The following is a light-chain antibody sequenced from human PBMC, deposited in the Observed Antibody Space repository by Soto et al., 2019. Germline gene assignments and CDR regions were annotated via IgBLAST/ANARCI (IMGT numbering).Light chain of an antibody. Sequence: ETVLTQSPGTLYFSPGERATLSCRASQSVGNSHVAWYQQRRGLPPRLLIYGISTRATDIPARFSGSGSGTEFTHTISSLQSEDFAVYYCQQYNYWPLTFGGGTKVDIK. CDR3: QQYNYWPLT. CDR1: QSVGNS. J-gene: IGKJ4*01. CDR2: GIS. V-gene: IGKV3-15*01.